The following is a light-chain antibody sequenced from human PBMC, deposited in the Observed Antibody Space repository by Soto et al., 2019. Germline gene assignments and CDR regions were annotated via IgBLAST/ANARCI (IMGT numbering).Light chain of an antibody. V-gene: IGLV2-11*01. J-gene: IGLJ2*01. CDR2: AVR. Sequence: QSALTQPRSVSGSPGQSVSISCTGTTSDVGSYNYVSWYQQHPGKAPRLMIYAVRKRPSGVPDRFSGSKSGNTASLTISGLGDEDEAYYYCCEYTVSSLVVFGGGTKLTVL. CDR1: TSDVGSYNY. CDR3: CEYTVSSLVV.